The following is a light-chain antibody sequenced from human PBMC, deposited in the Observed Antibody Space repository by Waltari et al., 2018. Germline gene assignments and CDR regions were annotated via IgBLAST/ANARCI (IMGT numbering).Light chain of an antibody. CDR3: QQSYNAPYT. CDR1: QNIISY. V-gene: IGKV1-39*01. Sequence: DIQMTQSPSSLSASVGDRVPITCRESQNIISYLTWYQQKPGKVPKILISAASNLQTGVPSRFSGSGSGTDFTLTISGLQPEDFAVYSCQQSYNAPYTFGPGTNLELK. J-gene: IGKJ2*01. CDR2: AAS.